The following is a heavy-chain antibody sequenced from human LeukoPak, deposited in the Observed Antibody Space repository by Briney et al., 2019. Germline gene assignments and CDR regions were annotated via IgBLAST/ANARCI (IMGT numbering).Heavy chain of an antibody. Sequence: SQTLSLTCTVSGGSISSGSYYWSWIRQPAGKGLEWIGRIYTSGSTDYNPSLKSRVTISVDTSKNQFSLKLSSVTAADTAVYYCARHRYYFDYWGQGTLVTVSS. CDR1: GGSISSGSYY. V-gene: IGHV4-61*02. CDR2: IYTSGST. CDR3: ARHRYYFDY. J-gene: IGHJ4*02.